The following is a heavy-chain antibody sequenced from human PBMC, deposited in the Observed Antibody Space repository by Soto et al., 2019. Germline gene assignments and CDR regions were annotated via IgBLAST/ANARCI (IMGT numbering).Heavy chain of an antibody. CDR2: ISAYNGNT. J-gene: IGHJ3*02. D-gene: IGHD3-3*01. V-gene: IGHV1-18*01. Sequence: ASVKVTCKASGYTFTRYGISWVRQAPGQALEWMGWISAYNGNTNYAQKRQGRVTMTTDTSTSTAYMELRSLRSDDTAVYYCARENYDFWSGYYLSSDAFDIWGQGTMVTVSS. CDR3: ARENYDFWSGYYLSSDAFDI. CDR1: GYTFTRYG.